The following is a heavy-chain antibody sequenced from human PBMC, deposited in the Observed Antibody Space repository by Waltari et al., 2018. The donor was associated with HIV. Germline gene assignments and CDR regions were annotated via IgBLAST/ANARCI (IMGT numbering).Heavy chain of an antibody. CDR3: ARYCSGGNCYSAFDI. Sequence: EVQLLDPGGGLFKQGGSLPSSCADSEFTFSHYGRHWVRQAPGKGREWISTISSSSTYVYYADSVKGRFTIARDNAKNSLSLQMNSLKAEDTAVYYCARYCSGGNCYSAFDIWGQGTMVTVSS. J-gene: IGHJ3*02. D-gene: IGHD2-15*01. V-gene: IGHV3-21*01. CDR2: ISSSSTYV. CDR1: EFTFSHYG.